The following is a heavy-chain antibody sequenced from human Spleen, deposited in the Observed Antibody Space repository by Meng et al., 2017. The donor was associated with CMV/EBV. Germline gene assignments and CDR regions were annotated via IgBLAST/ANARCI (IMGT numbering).Heavy chain of an antibody. D-gene: IGHD6-25*01. CDR3: ARQGIGAGYAEGLPYGLDV. J-gene: IGHJ6*02. Sequence: GESLKISCVASGFSFRGYWMSWVRQAPGKGLVWVANIKQDGSERYYVDSMEGRFIISRDNAKKSLYLQMNSLRADDTAVYYCARQGIGAGYAEGLPYGLDVWGRGTTVTVSS. V-gene: IGHV3-7*01. CDR2: IKQDGSER. CDR1: GFSFRGYW.